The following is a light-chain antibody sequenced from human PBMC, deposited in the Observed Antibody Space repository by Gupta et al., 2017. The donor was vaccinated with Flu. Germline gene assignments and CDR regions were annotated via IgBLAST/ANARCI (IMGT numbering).Light chain of an antibody. Sequence: SALTHPASVSGYPGQPITVSCTGTRSDMATSNLVSWYQQRPGEAPKLMIYEASKRPSGVSNRFSGSYSGNTASLTISGLQADDEADYYCCSYAGSNTFVFGSGTKVTVL. CDR2: EAS. J-gene: IGLJ1*01. V-gene: IGLV2-23*01. CDR3: CSYAGSNTFV. CDR1: RSDMATSNL.